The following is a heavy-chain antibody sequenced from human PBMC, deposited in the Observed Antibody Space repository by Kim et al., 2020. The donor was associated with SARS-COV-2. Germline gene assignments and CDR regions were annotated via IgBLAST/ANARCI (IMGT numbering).Heavy chain of an antibody. V-gene: IGHV3-15*01. Sequence: GGSLRLSCAASGFTFSNAWMSWVRQAPGKGLEWVGRIKSKTDGGTTDYAAPVKGRFTISRDDSKNTQYMQMNSLKTEDTAVYYCTIEYCSSTSCYGSRYYYYYGLDVWGQGTTVTVSS. CDR3: TIEYCSSTSCYGSRYYYYYGLDV. J-gene: IGHJ6*02. D-gene: IGHD2-2*01. CDR2: IKSKTDGGTT. CDR1: GFTFSNAW.